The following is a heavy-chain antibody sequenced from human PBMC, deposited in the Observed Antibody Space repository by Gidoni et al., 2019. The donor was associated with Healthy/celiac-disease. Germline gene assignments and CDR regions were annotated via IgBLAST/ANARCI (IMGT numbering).Heavy chain of an antibody. D-gene: IGHD3-10*01. Sequence: VQLVQSGAEVKKPGESLKISFNGSGDGFTSYWVGWVRQMPGKGRGWMGIIYPGDSDTRYSPSFQGQVTISADKSISTAYLQWSSLKASDTAMYYCARRYGRWYFDYWGQGTLVTVSA. J-gene: IGHJ4*02. CDR1: GDGFTSYW. V-gene: IGHV5-51*01. CDR2: IYPGDSDT. CDR3: ARRYGRWYFDY.